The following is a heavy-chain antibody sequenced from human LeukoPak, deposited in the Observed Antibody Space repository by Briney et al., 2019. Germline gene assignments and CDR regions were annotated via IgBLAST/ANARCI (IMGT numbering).Heavy chain of an antibody. D-gene: IGHD3-3*01. J-gene: IGHJ5*02. Sequence: ASVKVSCKASGYTFTSYYVHWVRQAPGQGLEWVGIINPSGGSTTYAQKFQGRVTMTRDTSTSTVYMELSSLRSEDTAVYYCARSSPNTIFGVVVYWFDPWGQGTLVTVSS. CDR3: ARSSPNTIFGVVVYWFDP. CDR1: GYTFTSYY. V-gene: IGHV1-46*01. CDR2: INPSGGST.